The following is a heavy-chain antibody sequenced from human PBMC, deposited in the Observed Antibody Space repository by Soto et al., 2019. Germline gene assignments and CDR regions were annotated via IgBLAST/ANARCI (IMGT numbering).Heavy chain of an antibody. V-gene: IGHV1-46*01. CDR3: ARKSSSLHDFDI. CDR2: INPSGGST. CDR1: GYTFTSYY. Sequence: QVQLVQSGAEVKKPGASVKVSCKASGYTFTSYYMHWVRQAPGQGREWMGIINPSGGSTSYAQKFQGRVTMTRDTSTSKVYMELSRLRYEDTDLYYCARKSSSLHDFDIWGQGTMVTVSS. J-gene: IGHJ3*02. D-gene: IGHD6-6*01.